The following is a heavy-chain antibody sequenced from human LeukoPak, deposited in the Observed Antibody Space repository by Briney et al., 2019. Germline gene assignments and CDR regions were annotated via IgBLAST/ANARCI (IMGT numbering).Heavy chain of an antibody. Sequence: GGSLRLSCAASGFTFSSYAMSWVRQAPGKGLEWVSAISGSGGSTYYADSVKGRFTISRDNSKNTLYLQLNSLRAEDTAVYYCAKRHSGISYYGSGSYYKDWGQGTLVTVSS. D-gene: IGHD3-10*01. CDR3: AKRHSGISYYGSGSYYKD. CDR2: ISGSGGST. CDR1: GFTFSSYA. V-gene: IGHV3-23*01. J-gene: IGHJ4*02.